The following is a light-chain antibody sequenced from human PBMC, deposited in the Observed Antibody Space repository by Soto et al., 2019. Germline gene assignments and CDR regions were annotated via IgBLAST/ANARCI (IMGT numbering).Light chain of an antibody. CDR3: QAWDRSTNV. CDR1: ELGDKY. Sequence: ELTQPPSVSVSPGQTARVTCSGHELGDKYVCWFQQKPGQSPVLVMYEDNKRPSGIPERFSGSNSGNTATLTISGTQAMDEADYYCQAWDRSTNVFGTGTKVTVL. V-gene: IGLV3-1*01. CDR2: EDN. J-gene: IGLJ1*01.